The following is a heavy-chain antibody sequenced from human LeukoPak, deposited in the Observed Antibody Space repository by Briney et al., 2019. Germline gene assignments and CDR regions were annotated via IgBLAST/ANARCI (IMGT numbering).Heavy chain of an antibody. V-gene: IGHV4-34*01. CDR3: ARDQVRYFDWLFITLPAYTLPNHYYYGMDV. CDR1: GGSFSGYY. CDR2: INHSGST. D-gene: IGHD3-9*01. Sequence: PSETLSLTCAVYGGSFSGYYWSWIRQPPGKGLEWIGEINHSGSTNYNPSLKSRVTISVDTSKNQFSLKLSSVTAADTAVYYCARDQVRYFDWLFITLPAYTLPNHYYYGMDVWGQGTTVTVSS. J-gene: IGHJ6*02.